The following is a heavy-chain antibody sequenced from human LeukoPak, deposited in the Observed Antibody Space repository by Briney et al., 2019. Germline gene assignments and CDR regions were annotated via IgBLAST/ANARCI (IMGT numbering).Heavy chain of an antibody. CDR1: GFTFSGAW. D-gene: IGHD2-2*01. V-gene: IGHV3-74*01. CDR3: ARVSGPGMNEYYHL. Sequence: GGSLRLSCAASGFTFSGAWMHWVHQAPGKGLMWVSRINDDGSSTRHADSVKGRFTISRDNAKNTLYLQMNSLRAEDTAVYYCARVSGPGMNEYYHLWGQGTLVTVSS. CDR2: INDDGSST. J-gene: IGHJ4*02.